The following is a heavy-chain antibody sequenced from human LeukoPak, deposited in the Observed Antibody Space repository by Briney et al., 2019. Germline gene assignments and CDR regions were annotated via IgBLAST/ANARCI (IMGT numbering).Heavy chain of an antibody. CDR2: ISYDGSNK. V-gene: IGHV3-30*18. Sequence: PGGSLRLSCAASGFTFSSYGMHWVRQAPGKGLEWVAVISYDGSNKYYADSVKGRFTISRDNSKNTLYLQMNSLRAEDTAVYYCAKGYSSSWYQYFQHWGQGTLVTVSS. CDR1: GFTFSSYG. J-gene: IGHJ1*01. CDR3: AKGYSSSWYQYFQH. D-gene: IGHD6-13*01.